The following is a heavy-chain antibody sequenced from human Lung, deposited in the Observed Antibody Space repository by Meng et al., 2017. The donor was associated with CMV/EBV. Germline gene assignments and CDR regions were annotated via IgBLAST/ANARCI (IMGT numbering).Heavy chain of an antibody. Sequence: GESLKISCEGSGFNFSNYGIHWVRQAPGKGLEWVAFIRSDGSDKQYGDSVKGRFTISRDNAKNTVYLQMNRLRTEDTAVFFCAKDPITRVRGVSPDSWGQGTLXSVSS. CDR2: IRSDGSDK. CDR3: AKDPITRVRGVSPDS. CDR1: GFNFSNYG. D-gene: IGHD3-10*01. J-gene: IGHJ4*02. V-gene: IGHV3-30*02.